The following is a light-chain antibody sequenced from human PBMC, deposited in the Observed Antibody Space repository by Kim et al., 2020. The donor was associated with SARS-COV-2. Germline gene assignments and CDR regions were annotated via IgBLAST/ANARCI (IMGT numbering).Light chain of an antibody. V-gene: IGKV1-33*01. CDR3: QQYDSFPRT. CDR2: AAS. J-gene: IGKJ4*01. CDR1: QGISNC. Sequence: ASVGDRVTITCQASQGISNCLTWYQLKPGKAPKPLIYAASNLETGVPSRFSGSGSGTDFTLTISSLQPEDIATYYCQQYDSFPRTFGRGTKVDIK.